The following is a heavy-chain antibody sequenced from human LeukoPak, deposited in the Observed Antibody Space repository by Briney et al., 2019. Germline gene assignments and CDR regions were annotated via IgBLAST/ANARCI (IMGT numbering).Heavy chain of an antibody. D-gene: IGHD3-10*01. CDR1: GFTFSSYG. Sequence: GGSLRLSCAASGFTFSSYGMSWVRQAPGKGLEWVSGINGSGGRTYYGDSVKGRFTISRDNSKNTLYLQMNSLRVEDTAVYYCAKGGPWFDPWGQGTLVTVSS. CDR2: INGSGGRT. V-gene: IGHV3-23*01. CDR3: AKGGPWFDP. J-gene: IGHJ5*02.